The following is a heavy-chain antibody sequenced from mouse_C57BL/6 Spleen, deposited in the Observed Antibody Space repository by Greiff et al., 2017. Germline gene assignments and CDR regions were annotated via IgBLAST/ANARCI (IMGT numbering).Heavy chain of an antibody. CDR1: GYTFTDYE. Sequence: VQGVESGAELVRPGASVTLSCKASGYTFTDYEMHWVKQTPVHGLEWIGAIDPETGGTAYNQKFKGKAILTADKSSSTAYMELRSLTSEDSAVYYCTRFTTVVASFYYFDYWGQGTTLTVSS. CDR3: TRFTTVVASFYYFDY. D-gene: IGHD1-1*01. CDR2: IDPETGGT. V-gene: IGHV1-15*01. J-gene: IGHJ2*01.